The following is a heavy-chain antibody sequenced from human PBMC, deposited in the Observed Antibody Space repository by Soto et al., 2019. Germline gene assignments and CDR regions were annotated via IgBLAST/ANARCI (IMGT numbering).Heavy chain of an antibody. CDR2: ISSGGEYL. V-gene: IGHV3-21*01. Sequence: EVQLVESGGGLVKPGGSLRLSCAASGLTFSAFGMNWVRQAPGKGLEWVSSISSGGEYLDYADSVKGRLTISRDNAKNSLFLQLDRLRVEDTAVYYCATDGAAGAGMGVWGQGTTVTVSS. J-gene: IGHJ6*02. D-gene: IGHD6-13*01. CDR3: ATDGAAGAGMGV. CDR1: GLTFSAFG.